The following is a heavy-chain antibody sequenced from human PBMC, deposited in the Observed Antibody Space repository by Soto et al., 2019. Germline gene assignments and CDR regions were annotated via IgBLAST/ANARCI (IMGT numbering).Heavy chain of an antibody. CDR3: AKDHDAMDV. J-gene: IGHJ6*02. D-gene: IGHD3-3*01. V-gene: IGHV3-30*18. CDR1: GFTFSRYG. Sequence: QVQLVESGGGVVQPGRSLRLSCAASGFTFSRYGMHWVRQAPGKGLEWVAVISYDGSNKYYADSVKGRFTISRDNSKNTPYLQMNSLRAEDTVVYYCAKDHDAMDVWGQGTTVTVSS. CDR2: ISYDGSNK.